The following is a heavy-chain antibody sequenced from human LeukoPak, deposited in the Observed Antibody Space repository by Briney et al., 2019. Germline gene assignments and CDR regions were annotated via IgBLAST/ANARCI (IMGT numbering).Heavy chain of an antibody. CDR3: SKTPLSTAVTTLNYFDF. Sequence: GGSLRLSCAASGFTFSSYAMSWVRQAPGKGLEWVSTISGIADTTYYADSVKGRFTISGDNSKNTLYLQMNSLRAEDTAVYYCSKTPLSTAVTTLNYFDFWGQGTLVTVSS. V-gene: IGHV3-23*01. CDR2: ISGIADTT. J-gene: IGHJ4*02. D-gene: IGHD4-17*01. CDR1: GFTFSSYA.